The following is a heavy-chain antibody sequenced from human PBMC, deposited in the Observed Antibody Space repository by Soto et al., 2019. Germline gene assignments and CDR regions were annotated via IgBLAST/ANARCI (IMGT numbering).Heavy chain of an antibody. CDR2: IYYSGNT. CDR1: GGSISSGDYY. V-gene: IGHV4-31*11. Sequence: SETLSLTCAVSGGSISSGDYYWSCIRQHPGKGLEWIGYIYYSGNTYCNPSLKSRVTISVDTSKNQFSLNLTSVTAADTAVYYCARGRHSSGNYPWYFDYWGQGTLVTVSS. CDR3: ARGRHSSGNYPWYFDY. J-gene: IGHJ4*02. D-gene: IGHD3-22*01.